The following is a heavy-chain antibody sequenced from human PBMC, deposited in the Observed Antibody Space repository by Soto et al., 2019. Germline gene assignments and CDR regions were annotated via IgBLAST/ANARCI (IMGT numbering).Heavy chain of an antibody. D-gene: IGHD5-12*01. Sequence: QVQLQESGPGLVKPSQTLSLTCTVSGGSISSSGYYWSWIRQHPGKGLEWIGYIYDSGSTYYNPYLKSRVTISVDTSKNQFSLKLSSVTAADTAVYYCAREEGGGYDHRWFDPWGQGTLVTVSS. CDR1: GGSISSSGYY. J-gene: IGHJ5*02. CDR2: IYDSGST. CDR3: AREEGGGYDHRWFDP. V-gene: IGHV4-31*03.